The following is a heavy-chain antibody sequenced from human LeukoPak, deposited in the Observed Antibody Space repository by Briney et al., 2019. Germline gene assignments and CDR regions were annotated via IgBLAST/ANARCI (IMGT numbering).Heavy chain of an antibody. D-gene: IGHD6-6*01. CDR2: INPNSGGT. CDR1: GYTFTGYY. V-gene: IGHV1-2*02. Sequence: GASVKVSCKASGYTFTGYYMHWVRQAPGQGLEWMGWINPNSGGTNYAQKFQGRVTMTRDTSISTAYMELSRLRSDDTAVYYCASDLGSSSPPFDYWGQGTLVTVPS. CDR3: ASDLGSSSPPFDY. J-gene: IGHJ4*02.